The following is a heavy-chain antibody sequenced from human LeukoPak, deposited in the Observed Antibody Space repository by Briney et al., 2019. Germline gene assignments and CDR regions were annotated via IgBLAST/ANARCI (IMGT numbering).Heavy chain of an antibody. CDR3: AHFKRLIDFWSGYYLLYGMDV. V-gene: IGHV4-34*01. CDR2: INHSGST. J-gene: IGHJ6*02. D-gene: IGHD3-3*01. Sequence: SETLSLTCAVYGGSFSGYYWSWIRQPPGKGLEWIGEINHSGSTNYNPSLKSRVTISVDTSKNQFSLKLSSVTAADTAVYYCAHFKRLIDFWSGYYLLYGMDVWGQGTTVTVSS. CDR1: GGSFSGYY.